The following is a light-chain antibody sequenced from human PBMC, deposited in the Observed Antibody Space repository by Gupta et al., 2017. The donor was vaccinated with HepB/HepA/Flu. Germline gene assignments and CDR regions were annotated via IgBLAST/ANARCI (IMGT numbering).Light chain of an antibody. CDR2: EVS. CDR3: SSYAGSNNLV. CDR1: SRDVGCYNY. J-gene: IGLJ2*01. V-gene: IGLV2-8*01. Sequence: QSALTQPPSASGSPGQSVTISCTGTSRDVGCYNYVAWDQQHTGKARKLVIDEVSRRPSGVPDRFSGSKSGNTTSLTGSGLQAEEDADYYCSSYAGSNNLVFGGGTKLTVL.